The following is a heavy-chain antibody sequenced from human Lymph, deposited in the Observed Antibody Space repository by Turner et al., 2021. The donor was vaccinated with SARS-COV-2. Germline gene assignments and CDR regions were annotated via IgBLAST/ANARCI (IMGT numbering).Heavy chain of an antibody. V-gene: IGHV3-30*18. D-gene: IGHD3-3*01. J-gene: IGHJ6*02. CDR2: IAYDGNNK. CDR1: GFTFSIYG. Sequence: VQLVEYGERVVQPGTVLSFSCAVSGFTFSIYGMHWVHQAAGKGLEWVAVIAYDGNNKYYADSVKGRFTIARDNSKNTLYLQMNSLRAEYTAVYYCAKVRSIFGVVIGGMDVWGQGTTVTVSS. CDR3: AKVRSIFGVVIGGMDV.